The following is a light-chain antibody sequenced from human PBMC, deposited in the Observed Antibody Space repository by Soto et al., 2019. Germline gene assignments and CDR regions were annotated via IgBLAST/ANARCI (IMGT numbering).Light chain of an antibody. J-gene: IGKJ4*01. V-gene: IGKV3-11*01. Sequence: EIVLTQSPATLSLSPGERATLSCRASQSVSSYLAWYQQKPGQAPRLLIYDASNRATGIPARFSGSGSGTDFTLTISSLEPEDFAVYYCQQRSNWPPGLTFGGGTQVDIK. CDR2: DAS. CDR3: QQRSNWPPGLT. CDR1: QSVSSY.